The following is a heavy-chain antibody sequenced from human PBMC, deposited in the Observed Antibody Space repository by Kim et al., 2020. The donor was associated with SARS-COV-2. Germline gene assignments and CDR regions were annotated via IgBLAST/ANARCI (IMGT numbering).Heavy chain of an antibody. CDR1: GYTFSSYS. CDR2: INTNTGNA. CDR3: AREAVGDGGSRWHQISPHNDY. D-gene: IGHD6-13*01. J-gene: IGHJ4*02. V-gene: IGHV7-4-1*02. Sequence: ASVKVSCKASGYTFSSYSINWVRQAPGQGLEWMGWINTNTGNATYAQGFTGRFLFSLDTSVNTAFLQISSLKAEDTAVYYCAREAVGDGGSRWHQISPHNDYWGQGTLVTVSS.